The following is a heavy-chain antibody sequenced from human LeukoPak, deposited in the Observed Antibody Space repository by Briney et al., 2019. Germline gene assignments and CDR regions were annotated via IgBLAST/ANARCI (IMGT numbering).Heavy chain of an antibody. CDR2: MYSGGSR. CDR1: GFTVSSNY. J-gene: IGHJ6*02. D-gene: IGHD3-22*01. Sequence: PGGSLRLSCAVSGFTVSSNYMSWVRQAPGKGLDWVSVMYSGGSRYYADSVKGRFTVSRDDSKNTLYLQMNSLRAEDTAVYYCAGATWVYDGGASGMDVWGQGTTVTVSS. V-gene: IGHV3-66*01. CDR3: AGATWVYDGGASGMDV.